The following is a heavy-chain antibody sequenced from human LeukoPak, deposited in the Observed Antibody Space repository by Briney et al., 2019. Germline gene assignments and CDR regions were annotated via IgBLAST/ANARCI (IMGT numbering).Heavy chain of an antibody. D-gene: IGHD3-3*01. CDR1: GVSFNTYS. CDR3: AKEHDLWHEEGNWFDT. CDR2: INDDTP. V-gene: IGHV3-23*01. Sequence: GGSLRLSCTTSGVSFNTYSMSWVRQAPGKGLEGVSAINDDTPYYTDSVKGRFTVSRDNSKDTLYLHLNSLRAEDTAIYYCAKEHDLWHEEGNWFDTWGQGVLVTVSS. J-gene: IGHJ5*02.